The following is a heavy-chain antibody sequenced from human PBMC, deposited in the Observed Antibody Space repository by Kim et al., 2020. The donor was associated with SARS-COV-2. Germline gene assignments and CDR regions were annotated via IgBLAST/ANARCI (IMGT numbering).Heavy chain of an antibody. D-gene: IGHD3-10*01. Sequence: YNPSLKSRVTISVDTSKNQFSLKLSSVTAADTAVYYCARGGRGNNYGMDVWGQGTTVTVSS. J-gene: IGHJ6*02. V-gene: IGHV4-34*01. CDR3: ARGGRGNNYGMDV.